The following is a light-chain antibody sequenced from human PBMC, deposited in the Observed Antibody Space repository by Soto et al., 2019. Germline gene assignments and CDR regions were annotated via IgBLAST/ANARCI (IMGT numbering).Light chain of an antibody. CDR2: LGS. CDR1: QSLLHSNGYKF. J-gene: IGKJ5*01. CDR3: MQGLQSPPT. V-gene: IGKV2-28*01. Sequence: DIVMTQSPLSLPVTPGEPASISCRSSQSLLHSNGYKFLDWYLQKPGQSSQLLIYLGSSRSSGVPERFSGSGSGTDFTLKIDRVEAEDVGTYYCMQGLQSPPTSGQGTRLEIK.